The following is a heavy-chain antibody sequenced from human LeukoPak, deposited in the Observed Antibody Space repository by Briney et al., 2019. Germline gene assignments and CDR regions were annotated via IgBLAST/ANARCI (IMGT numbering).Heavy chain of an antibody. CDR2: ISSRGGST. CDR3: ARDSAAYMYGFVGF. D-gene: IGHD3-10*01. CDR1: GFTFSSYA. V-gene: IGHV3-23*01. Sequence: PGGSLRLSCAASGFTFSSYAMSWVRQAPGKGLEWVSVISSRGGSTYYADSVKGRFTISRDNAKNSLDLQMNSLRAEDTAVYYCARDSAAYMYGFVGFWGQGTLVTVSS. J-gene: IGHJ4*02.